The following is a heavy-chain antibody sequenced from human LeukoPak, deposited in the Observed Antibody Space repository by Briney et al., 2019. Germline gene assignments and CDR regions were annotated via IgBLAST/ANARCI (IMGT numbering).Heavy chain of an antibody. J-gene: IGHJ4*02. Sequence: ASGKVSCKASGYTFTSYGISWVRQAPGQGLEWMGWISAYNGNTNYAQTLQGRVTMTTDTSTSTAYMELRSLRSDDTAVYYCARDLHYYDSSGYYIFDYWGQGTLVTVSS. D-gene: IGHD3-22*01. V-gene: IGHV1-18*01. CDR1: GYTFTSYG. CDR2: ISAYNGNT. CDR3: ARDLHYYDSSGYYIFDY.